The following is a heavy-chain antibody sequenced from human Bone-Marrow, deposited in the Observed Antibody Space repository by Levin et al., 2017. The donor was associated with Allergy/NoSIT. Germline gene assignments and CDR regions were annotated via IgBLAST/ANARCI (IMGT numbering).Heavy chain of an antibody. D-gene: IGHD2-2*01. CDR2: IYYSGST. J-gene: IGHJ3*02. CDR1: GASIRSYY. V-gene: IGHV4-59*01. CDR3: ARDSSWKGDDAFVI. Sequence: PSETLSLTCNVSGASIRSYYWSWIRQPPGKGLEWIGYIYYSGSTNYNPSLKSRVTISIDPSKTHFSLKLTSVTAADSAVYYCARDSSWKGDDAFVIWGQGSMVTVSS.